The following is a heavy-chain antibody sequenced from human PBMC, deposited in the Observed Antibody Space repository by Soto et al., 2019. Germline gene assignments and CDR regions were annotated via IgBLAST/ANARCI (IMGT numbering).Heavy chain of an antibody. CDR1: GGSISSSNW. J-gene: IGHJ3*02. CDR2: NYHSGRT. D-gene: IGHD3-3*02. V-gene: IGHV4-4*02. Sequence: SETLSLTCAVSGGSISSSNWRSWVRPPPGEGLGWFGENYHSGRTNYNPAHKSRTTLSEEKSKNQFSLMMSSVTAAATAVYYCAILAPPDAFDIWGQGTMVTVSS. CDR3: AILAPPDAFDI.